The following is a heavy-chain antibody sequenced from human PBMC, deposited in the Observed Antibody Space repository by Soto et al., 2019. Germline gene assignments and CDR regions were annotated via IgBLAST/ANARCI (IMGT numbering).Heavy chain of an antibody. D-gene: IGHD6-19*01. J-gene: IGHJ4*02. V-gene: IGHV3-30*18. CDR2: ISYDENNK. CDR1: GFTFRSYG. CDR3: AKIKSRTIALSGSFDY. Sequence: QVQLVESGGGVVQPGRSLRLSCAASGFTFRSYGMNWVRQAPGKGLELVAVISYDENNKYYADSVKGRFTISRDNSKNTLYLLMKSLRAEDTAVYFCAKIKSRTIALSGSFDYWGQGTLVTVSS.